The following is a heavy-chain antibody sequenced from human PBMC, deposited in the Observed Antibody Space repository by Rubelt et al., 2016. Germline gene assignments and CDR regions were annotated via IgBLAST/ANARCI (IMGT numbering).Heavy chain of an antibody. CDR1: GFSLSASGVG. D-gene: IGHD6-13*01. Sequence: QITLKESGPTLVKPTQTLTLTCTFSGFSLSASGVGVGWIRQPPGKALEWLALIYWDDDKRYSPSLKSRLTITKDTAKNQVVLTMTNMDPVDTDTYDCAHRGRYSSSSWFDPWGQGTLVTVSS. V-gene: IGHV2-5*02. CDR3: AHRGRYSSSSWFDP. J-gene: IGHJ5*02. CDR2: IYWDDDK.